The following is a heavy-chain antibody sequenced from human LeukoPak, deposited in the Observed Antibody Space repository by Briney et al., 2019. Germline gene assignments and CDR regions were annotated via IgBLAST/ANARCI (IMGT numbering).Heavy chain of an antibody. V-gene: IGHV4-59*01. CDR1: GGSISSYY. Sequence: PSETLSLTCTVSGGSISSYYWSWIRQPPGKGLEWIGYIYYSGSTNYNPSLKSRVTISVDTSKNQFSLKLSSVTAADTALYYCARVVTYYSTLEAFDIWGQGTMVTVSS. CDR3: ARVVTYYSTLEAFDI. D-gene: IGHD3-10*01. CDR2: IYYSGST. J-gene: IGHJ3*02.